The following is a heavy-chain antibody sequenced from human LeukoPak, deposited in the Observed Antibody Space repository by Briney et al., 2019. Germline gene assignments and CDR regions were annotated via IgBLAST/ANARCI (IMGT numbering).Heavy chain of an antibody. CDR1: GGSISSYY. D-gene: IGHD7-27*01. V-gene: IGHV4-38-2*02. Sequence: SETLSLTCTVSGGSISSYYWSWIRQPPGKGLEWIGSIYHSGSTYYNPSLKSRVTISVDTSKNQFSLKLSSVTAADTAVYYCARVHRDELGPIYFDYWGQGTLVTVSS. J-gene: IGHJ4*02. CDR2: IYHSGST. CDR3: ARVHRDELGPIYFDY.